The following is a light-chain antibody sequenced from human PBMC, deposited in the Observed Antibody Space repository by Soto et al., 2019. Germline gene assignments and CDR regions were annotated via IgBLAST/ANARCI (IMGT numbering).Light chain of an antibody. CDR2: RAS. CDR1: QSISNW. J-gene: IGKJ2*01. Sequence: DIQMTQSPSSLSASVGDRVMITCRASQSISNWLAWYQQKPGKAPKVLMYRASTLETGVPSRFSGSGSGTEFTLTISSLQPDDFATYYCQQYSTYPYTFGQGTRLEI. CDR3: QQYSTYPYT. V-gene: IGKV1-5*03.